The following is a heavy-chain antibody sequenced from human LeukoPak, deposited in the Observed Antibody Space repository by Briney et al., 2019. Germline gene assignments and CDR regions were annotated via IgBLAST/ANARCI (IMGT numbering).Heavy chain of an antibody. CDR1: GGSISSSSHY. V-gene: IGHV4-39*01. J-gene: IGHJ4*02. D-gene: IGHD6-19*01. Sequence: SETLSLTCTVSGGSISSSSHYWGWIRQPPGKGLEWIGSIYYTGSTYYNASLQSRVTISIDMSKNQFSLRLSSVTAADTAMYYCVKSGGYGLIDYWGQGTLVTVSS. CDR2: IYYTGST. CDR3: VKSGGYGLIDY.